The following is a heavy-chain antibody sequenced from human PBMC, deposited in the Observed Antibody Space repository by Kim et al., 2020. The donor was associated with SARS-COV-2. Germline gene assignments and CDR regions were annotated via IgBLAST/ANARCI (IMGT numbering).Heavy chain of an antibody. CDR1: GYSFTSYW. Sequence: GESLKISCKGSGYSFTSYWIGWVRQMPEKGLEWMGIIYPGDSDTRYSPSFQGQVTISADKSISTAYLQWSSLKAPDTAMYYCARYTPSWEVTTRPNFDYWGQGTLVTVSS. V-gene: IGHV5-51*01. CDR3: ARYTPSWEVTTRPNFDY. D-gene: IGHD4-17*01. J-gene: IGHJ4*02. CDR2: IYPGDSDT.